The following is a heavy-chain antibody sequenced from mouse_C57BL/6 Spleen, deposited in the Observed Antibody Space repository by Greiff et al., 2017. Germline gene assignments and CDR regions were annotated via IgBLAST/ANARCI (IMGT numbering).Heavy chain of an antibody. CDR3: ARGTDFDY. J-gene: IGHJ2*01. Sequence: VQLQQSGAELVKPGASVKLSCTASGFNIKDYYMHWVKQRTEQGLEWIGRIDPEDGETKYASKFQGKATITADTSSNTAYLQLSSLSSEDTAVYYCARGTDFDYRGQGTTLTVSS. V-gene: IGHV14-2*01. D-gene: IGHD3-3*01. CDR2: IDPEDGET. CDR1: GFNIKDYY.